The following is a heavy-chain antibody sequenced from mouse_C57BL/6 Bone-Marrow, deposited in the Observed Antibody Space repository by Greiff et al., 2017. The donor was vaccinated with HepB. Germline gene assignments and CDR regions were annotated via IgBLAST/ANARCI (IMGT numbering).Heavy chain of an antibody. CDR2: INSDGGST. J-gene: IGHJ1*03. V-gene: IGHV5-2*03. CDR1: EYEFPSHD. Sequence: EVKLVESGGGLVQPGESLKLSCESNEYEFPSHDMSWVRKTPEKRLELVAAINSDGGSTYYPDTMERRFIISRDNTKKTLYLQMSSLRSEDTALYYGASLWLRRYWYFDVWGTGTTVTVSS. D-gene: IGHD2-2*01. CDR3: ASLWLRRYWYFDV.